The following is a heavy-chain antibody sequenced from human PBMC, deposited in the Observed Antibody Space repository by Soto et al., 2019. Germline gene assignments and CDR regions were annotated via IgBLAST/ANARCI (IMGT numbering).Heavy chain of an antibody. J-gene: IGHJ4*02. D-gene: IGHD2-2*01. V-gene: IGHV4-34*01. Sequence: QVQLQQWGAGLLKPSETLSLTCAVYGGSFSGYYWSWIRQPPGKGLEWIGEINHSGSTNYNPSLKSRVTISVDTSKNQFSLKLSSVTAADTAVYYCASRKTVVPAATGLDYWGQGTLVTVSS. CDR1: GGSFSGYY. CDR3: ASRKTVVPAATGLDY. CDR2: INHSGST.